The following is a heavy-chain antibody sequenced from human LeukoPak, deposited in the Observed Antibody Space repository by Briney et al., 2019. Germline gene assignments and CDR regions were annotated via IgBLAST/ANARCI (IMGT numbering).Heavy chain of an antibody. CDR1: GYTFTNFR. Sequence: ASVKVSCKTSGYTFTNFRIHWVRQAPGQRLEWMGWVSAHNGDTNYAPKLQGRVTLTTDTSTSTVYMELGSLRSDDTAVYYCARDYGSRLVHDHSAYLRWGQGTLLTVSS. V-gene: IGHV1-18*01. CDR2: VSAHNGDT. D-gene: IGHD3-22*01. CDR3: ARDYGSRLVHDHSAYLR. J-gene: IGHJ4*02.